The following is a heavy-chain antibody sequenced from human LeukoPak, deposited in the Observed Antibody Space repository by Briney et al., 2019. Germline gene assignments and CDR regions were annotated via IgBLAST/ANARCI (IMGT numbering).Heavy chain of an antibody. D-gene: IGHD3-10*01. CDR2: ISYDGSNK. J-gene: IGHJ3*02. CDR1: GFTFSSYA. V-gene: IGHV3-30-3*01. Sequence: GGSLRLSCAASGFTFSSYAMHWVRQAPGKGLEWVAVISYDGSNKYYADSVKGRFTISRDNSKNTLYLQMNSLRAEDTAVYYCARARLWFGELFHNLDAFDIWGQGTMVTVSS. CDR3: ARARLWFGELFHNLDAFDI.